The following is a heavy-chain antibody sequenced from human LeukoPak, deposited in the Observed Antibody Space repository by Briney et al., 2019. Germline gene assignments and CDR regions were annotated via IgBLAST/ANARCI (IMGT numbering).Heavy chain of an antibody. Sequence: PSETLSLTCSVSGDSTIYNYWSWIRQPAGKGLEWIGRIFSDGKSNYSPSLGSRVTMSVDNAKNQFSLRLTSVTAADTAVYYCARGPGVFGRIWYMDVWGQGTAVSVSS. J-gene: IGHJ6*03. CDR3: ARGPGVFGRIWYMDV. V-gene: IGHV4-4*07. D-gene: IGHD3-3*01. CDR2: IFSDGKS. CDR1: GDSTIYNY.